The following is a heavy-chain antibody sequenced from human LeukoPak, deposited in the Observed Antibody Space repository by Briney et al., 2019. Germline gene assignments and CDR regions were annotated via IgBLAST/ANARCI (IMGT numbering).Heavy chain of an antibody. CDR2: IYYSGST. J-gene: IGHJ4*02. CDR3: ATRGAYCSGGSCYLDY. D-gene: IGHD2-15*01. Sequence: SETLSLTCAVSGGSISSGGYSWSWIRQPPGKGLEWIGYIYYSGSTYYNPSLKSRVTISVDTSKNQFSLKLSSVTAADTAVYYCATRGAYCSGGSCYLDYWGQGTLVTVSS. CDR1: GGSISSGGYS. V-gene: IGHV4-30-4*07.